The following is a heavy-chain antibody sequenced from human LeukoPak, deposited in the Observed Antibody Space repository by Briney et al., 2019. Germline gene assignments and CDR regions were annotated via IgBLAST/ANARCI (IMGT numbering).Heavy chain of an antibody. CDR3: ARSTYYDFWSGYFDY. V-gene: IGHV4-61*02. J-gene: IGHJ4*02. CDR2: IYTSGST. D-gene: IGHD3-3*01. CDR1: GGSISSGSYY. Sequence: SQTLSLTCTVSGGSISSGSYYWSWIRQPAGKGLEWIGRIYTSGSTNYNPSLKSRVTISVDTSKNQFSLKLSPVTAADTAVYYCARSTYYDFWSGYFDYWGQGTLVTVSS.